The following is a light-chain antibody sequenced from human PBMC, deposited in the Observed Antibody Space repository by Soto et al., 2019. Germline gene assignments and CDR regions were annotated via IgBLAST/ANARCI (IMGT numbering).Light chain of an antibody. Sequence: DIVMTQSPDSLSVSLGERATINCKSSQSILYRSNSKYYLAWYQQKPGHPPKLLIYWASTRGSGVPDRFSGSGSGTGFTLTISSLQAEDVAIYFCQQFFSVPLTFGGGTKVEIK. J-gene: IGKJ4*01. CDR2: WAS. V-gene: IGKV4-1*01. CDR1: QSILYRSNSKYY. CDR3: QQFFSVPLT.